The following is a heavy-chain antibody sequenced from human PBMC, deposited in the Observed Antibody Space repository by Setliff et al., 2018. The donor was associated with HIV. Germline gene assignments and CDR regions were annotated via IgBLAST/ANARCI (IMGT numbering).Heavy chain of an antibody. CDR2: IKGNSDGGTS. J-gene: IGHJ4*02. CDR1: GFNFKSGW. Sequence: GGSLRLSCVVSGFNFKSGWMTWVRQAPGKGLEWVGRIKGNSDGGTSDYAAAVKVRFSFSRDDSKSILYLQMNSLEIEDTAVYFCSTGPSRVSDGIADFWGPGTLVTVSS. CDR3: STGPSRVSDGIADF. V-gene: IGHV3-15*01.